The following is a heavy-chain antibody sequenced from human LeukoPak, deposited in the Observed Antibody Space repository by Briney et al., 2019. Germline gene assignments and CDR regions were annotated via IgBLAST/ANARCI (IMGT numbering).Heavy chain of an antibody. J-gene: IGHJ4*02. D-gene: IGHD4-23*01. CDR1: GGSFSGYY. Sequence: SETLSLTCAVYGGSFSGYYWSWIRQPPGKGLEWIGEINHSGSTNYNPSLKSRVTISVDTSKNQFSLKLSSVTAADTAVFYCASLTFGGNSRGLDYWGQGTLFTVSS. CDR2: INHSGST. CDR3: ASLTFGGNSRGLDY. V-gene: IGHV4-34*01.